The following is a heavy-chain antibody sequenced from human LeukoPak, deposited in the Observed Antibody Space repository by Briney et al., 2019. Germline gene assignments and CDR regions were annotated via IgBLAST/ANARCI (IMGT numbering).Heavy chain of an antibody. CDR1: GSTLSNYG. V-gene: IGHV1-69*04. D-gene: IGHD2-21*02. Sequence: EASAKVSCRASGSTLSNYGITWVRQAPGQGLEWMGRIIPILDVALYAQKFQGRVTITADKSTSTAYMELSTLRPEDTAVYYCARDQGVTDPPPYGLDVWGQGTTVTVSS. J-gene: IGHJ6*02. CDR2: IIPILDVA. CDR3: ARDQGVTDPPPYGLDV.